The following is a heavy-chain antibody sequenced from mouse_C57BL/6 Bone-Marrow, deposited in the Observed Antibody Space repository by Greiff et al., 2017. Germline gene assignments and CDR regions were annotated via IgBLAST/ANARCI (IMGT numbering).Heavy chain of an antibody. CDR2: IYPGSGST. Sequence: VQLQQPGAELVKPGASVKMSCKASGYTFTSYWITWVKQRPGQGLEWIGDIYPGSGSTNYNEKFKSKATLTVDTSSSTAYMQLSSLTSEDSAVYYCAKKNYDYGAWFAYWGQGTLVTVSA. CDR1: GYTFTSYW. V-gene: IGHV1-55*01. CDR3: AKKNYDYGAWFAY. D-gene: IGHD2-4*01. J-gene: IGHJ3*01.